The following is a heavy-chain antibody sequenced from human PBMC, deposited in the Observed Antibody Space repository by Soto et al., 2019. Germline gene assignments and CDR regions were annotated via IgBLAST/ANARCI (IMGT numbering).Heavy chain of an antibody. Sequence: QVQLQESGPGLVKPSQTLSLTCTVSGGSISSGGYYWSWSRQHPGKGLEWIGYIYYSGSTYYNPSLKIRVTISVDTSKNQFSLKLSSVTAADTAVYYCARAKAVAGSYFDYWGQGTLVTVSS. J-gene: IGHJ4*02. CDR3: ARAKAVAGSYFDY. D-gene: IGHD6-19*01. V-gene: IGHV4-31*03. CDR2: IYYSGST. CDR1: GGSISSGGYY.